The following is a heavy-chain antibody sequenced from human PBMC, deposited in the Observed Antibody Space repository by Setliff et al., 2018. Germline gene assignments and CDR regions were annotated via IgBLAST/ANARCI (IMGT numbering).Heavy chain of an antibody. D-gene: IGHD7-27*01. J-gene: IGHJ4*02. V-gene: IGHV3-7*01. CDR3: ARVAGAYYFDY. CDR1: GFTFSSYW. Sequence: GGSLRLSCAASGFTFSSYWMTWVRQAPGKGLEWVANIKQDGSEKYYVDSVKGRFTISRDNAKNSLYLQMNSLRAEDTAVYYCARVAGAYYFDYWGQGTLVTVSS. CDR2: IKQDGSEK.